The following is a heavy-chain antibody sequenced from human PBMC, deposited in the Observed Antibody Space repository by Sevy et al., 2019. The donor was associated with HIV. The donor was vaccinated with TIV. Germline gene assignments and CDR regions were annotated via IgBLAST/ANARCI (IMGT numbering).Heavy chain of an antibody. CDR2: ISAYNGNT. CDR3: ARDVAPIWSGYYRYWFDP. CDR1: GYTFTSYG. D-gene: IGHD3-3*01. V-gene: IGHV1-18*01. Sequence: ASVKVSCKASGYTFTSYGISWVRQAPGQGLEWMGWISAYNGNTNYAQKLQGRVTMTTDTSTSTAYMELRSLRSDDTAVYYCARDVAPIWSGYYRYWFDPWGQGTLVTVSS. J-gene: IGHJ5*02.